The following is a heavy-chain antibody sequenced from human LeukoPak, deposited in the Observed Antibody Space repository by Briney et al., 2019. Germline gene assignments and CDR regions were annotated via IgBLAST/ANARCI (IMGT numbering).Heavy chain of an antibody. D-gene: IGHD3-10*01. CDR1: GFTLSRYV. V-gene: IGHV3-30*18. CDR2: ISYDGSNK. Sequence: GGSLRLSCAPSGFTLSRYVMHCVRDAPGEGREWVGVISYDGSNKYYADSVKGRFTISRDNSKNTLYMQMNSLRAEDTAVYYCAKDFRCGETQVGWGQGTLVTVSS. J-gene: IGHJ1*01. CDR3: AKDFRCGETQVG.